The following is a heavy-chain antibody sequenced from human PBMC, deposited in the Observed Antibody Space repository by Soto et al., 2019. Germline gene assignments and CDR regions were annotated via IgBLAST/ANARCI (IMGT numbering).Heavy chain of an antibody. Sequence: ASVKVSCKASGYTFTGYYMHWVRQAPGQGLEWMGWINPNSGGTNYAQKFQGWVTMTRDTSISTAYMELSRLRSDDTAVYYCAREDYYDSSGYTHNWFDPWGQGTLVTVSS. J-gene: IGHJ5*02. D-gene: IGHD3-22*01. CDR3: AREDYYDSSGYTHNWFDP. CDR1: GYTFTGYY. V-gene: IGHV1-2*04. CDR2: INPNSGGT.